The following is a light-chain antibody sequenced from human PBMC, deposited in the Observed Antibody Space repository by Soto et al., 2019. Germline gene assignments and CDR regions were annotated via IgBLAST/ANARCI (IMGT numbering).Light chain of an antibody. Sequence: QSALTQPPSASGSPGQSVTISCTGTSSDVGSYNYVSWYQQHPGKAPKLMIYEVSKRPSGVPDRFSGSKSGNTASLTVSGRQPEDEADYYCSSYAGRNNLVVFGGGTKLTVL. CDR2: EVS. V-gene: IGLV2-8*01. J-gene: IGLJ2*01. CDR3: SSYAGRNNLVV. CDR1: SSDVGSYNY.